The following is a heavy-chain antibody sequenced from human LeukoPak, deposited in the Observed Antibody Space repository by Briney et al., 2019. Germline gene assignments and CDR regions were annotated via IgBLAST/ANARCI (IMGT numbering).Heavy chain of an antibody. D-gene: IGHD6-19*01. CDR1: GGTFSSYT. CDR3: ARAVAGTGYFDY. CDR2: IIPILGIA. V-gene: IGHV1-69*02. Sequence: GASVKVSCKASGGTFSSYTISWVRQAPGQGLEWMGRIIPILGIANYAQKFQGRVTITADKSTSTAYVELSSLRSEDTAVYYCARAVAGTGYFDYWGQGTLVTVSS. J-gene: IGHJ4*02.